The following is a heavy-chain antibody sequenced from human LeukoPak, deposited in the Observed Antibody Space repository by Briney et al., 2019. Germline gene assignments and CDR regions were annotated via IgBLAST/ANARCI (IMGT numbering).Heavy chain of an antibody. D-gene: IGHD6-19*01. V-gene: IGHV3-23*01. CDR1: GFTFSRYA. Sequence: GGSLRLSCGASGFTFSRYAMSWVRQAPGKGLQWVSAISGSGGSTYYADSVKGRFTISRDNSKNTLYLQMNSLRAEDTAVYYCAKGSSGWYPNYYFDYWGQGTLVTVSS. CDR2: ISGSGGST. J-gene: IGHJ4*02. CDR3: AKGSSGWYPNYYFDY.